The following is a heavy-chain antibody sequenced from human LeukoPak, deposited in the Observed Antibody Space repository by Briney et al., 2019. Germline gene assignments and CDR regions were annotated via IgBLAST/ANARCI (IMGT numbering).Heavy chain of an antibody. Sequence: GGSLRLSCAASGFTFSSYGMSWVRQAPGEGLEWVSAISDSGGSTYYTDSVKGRFTISRDNSRNTLYLQMNSLRAEDTAVYYCASILLWYVYDYWGQGTLVTVSS. CDR1: GFTFSSYG. CDR3: ASILLWYVYDY. J-gene: IGHJ4*02. D-gene: IGHD3-10*01. CDR2: ISDSGGST. V-gene: IGHV3-23*01.